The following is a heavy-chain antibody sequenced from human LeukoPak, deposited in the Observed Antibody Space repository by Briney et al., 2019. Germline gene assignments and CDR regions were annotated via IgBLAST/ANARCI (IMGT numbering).Heavy chain of an antibody. J-gene: IGHJ4*02. CDR2: IWYDGSNK. D-gene: IGHD3-22*01. CDR3: AKEGGSGYYLD. Sequence: PGGSLRLSCAASGFTFSSYGMHWVRQAPGKGLEWVAVIWYDGSNKYYADSAKGRFTISRDNSKNTLYLQMNSLRAEDTAVYYCAKEGGSGYYLDWGQGTLVTVSS. V-gene: IGHV3-33*06. CDR1: GFTFSSYG.